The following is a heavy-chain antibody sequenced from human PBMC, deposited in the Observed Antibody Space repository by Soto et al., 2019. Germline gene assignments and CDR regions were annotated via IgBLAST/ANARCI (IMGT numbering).Heavy chain of an antibody. V-gene: IGHV4-39*02. J-gene: IGHJ6*02. Sequence: SSEILSLICTVSGSSVIISIYCLVCIRQSPGNWLEWIGSVYYSGSTFYNPSLKSRVTITMDTSKNQFSLKLTSVTAADTGVFYCARELDYSAYPKRGGDYYYGMDVWGRGTTVTVSS. CDR1: GSSVIISIYC. CDR2: VYYSGST. CDR3: ARELDYSAYPKRGGDYYYGMDV. D-gene: IGHD3-16*01.